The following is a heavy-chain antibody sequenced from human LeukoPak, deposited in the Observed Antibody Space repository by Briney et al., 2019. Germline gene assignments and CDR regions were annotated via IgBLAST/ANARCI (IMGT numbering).Heavy chain of an antibody. CDR1: GYTFTGYY. CDR3: ARDLVRGVRSLGY. D-gene: IGHD3-10*01. V-gene: IGHV1-2*02. CDR2: INPNSGGT. J-gene: IGHJ4*02. Sequence: ASVKVSCKASGYTFTGYYMHWVRQAPGQGLEWMGWINPNSGGTNYAQKFQGRVAMTRDTSISTAYMELSRLRSDDTAVYYCARDLVRGVRSLGYWGQRTLVTVSS.